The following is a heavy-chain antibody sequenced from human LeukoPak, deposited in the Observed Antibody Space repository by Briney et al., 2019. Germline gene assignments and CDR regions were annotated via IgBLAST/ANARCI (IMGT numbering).Heavy chain of an antibody. CDR1: GGTFSSYA. V-gene: IGHV1-69*04. CDR3: ARDDWVAAAGTSGYGMDV. CDR2: IIPILGIA. J-gene: IGHJ6*02. Sequence: SVKVSCKASGGTFSSYAISWVRQAPGQGLEWMGRIIPILGIADYAQKFQGRVAITADKSTSTAYMELSSLRSEDTAVYYCARDDWVAAAGTSGYGMDVWGQGTTVTVSS. D-gene: IGHD6-13*01.